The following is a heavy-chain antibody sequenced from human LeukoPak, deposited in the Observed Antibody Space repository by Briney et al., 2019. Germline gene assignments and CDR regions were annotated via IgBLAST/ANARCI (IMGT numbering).Heavy chain of an antibody. CDR1: GGSISSGDCY. CDR3: ARGGLAAPPGYAFGL. V-gene: IGHV4-30-4*01. D-gene: IGHD2-15*01. Sequence: TSQTLSLTCTVSGGSISSGDCYWSWIRQPPGKGLEWIGYIYSSGSTYYNPSLKSRLTISVDTSKSQFSLKLSSVTAADTAVYYCARGGLAAPPGYAFGLWGQGTMVTVSS. J-gene: IGHJ3*01. CDR2: IYSSGST.